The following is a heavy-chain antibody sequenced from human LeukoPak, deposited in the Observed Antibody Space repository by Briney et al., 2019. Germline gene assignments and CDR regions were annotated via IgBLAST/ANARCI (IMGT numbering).Heavy chain of an antibody. J-gene: IGHJ4*02. CDR3: ARGDGSGSYSDLDY. CDR2: IYPADSDT. Sequence: GESLKISCKGSGYSFITYWIGWVRQMPGTGLEWMGIIYPADSDTRYSPSFQGQVTISADKSISTAYLQWSSLKASDTAMYYCARGDGSGSYSDLDYWGQGTLVAVSS. D-gene: IGHD3-10*01. V-gene: IGHV5-51*01. CDR1: GYSFITYW.